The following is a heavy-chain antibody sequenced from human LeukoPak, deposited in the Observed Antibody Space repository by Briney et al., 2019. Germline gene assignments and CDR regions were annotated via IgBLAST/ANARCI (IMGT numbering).Heavy chain of an antibody. D-gene: IGHD2-15*01. Sequence: GGSLRLSCVASGFSLSSYRMSWVRQAPGKGLEWVANIKQDGSERYYADSVQGRFTISRDNAKNFLYLQMNSLGPDDTAIYYCVKDPLPQYFRGGETLLDYWGQGALVSVSS. CDR1: GFSLSSYR. V-gene: IGHV3-7*03. J-gene: IGHJ4*02. CDR2: IKQDGSER. CDR3: VKDPLPQYFRGGETLLDY.